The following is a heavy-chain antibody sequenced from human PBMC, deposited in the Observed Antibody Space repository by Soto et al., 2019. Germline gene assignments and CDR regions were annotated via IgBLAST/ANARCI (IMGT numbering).Heavy chain of an antibody. Sequence: SETLSLTCTVSGGSISSGGYYWSWIRQPPGKGLEWIGYIYYSGSTNYNPSLKSRVTISVDTSKNQFSLKLSSVTAADTAVYYCARLLYYYDSSGYYLSYYYYGMDVWGQGTTVTVSS. CDR3: ARLLYYYDSSGYYLSYYYYGMDV. CDR1: GGSISSGGYY. V-gene: IGHV4-61*08. CDR2: IYYSGST. J-gene: IGHJ6*02. D-gene: IGHD3-22*01.